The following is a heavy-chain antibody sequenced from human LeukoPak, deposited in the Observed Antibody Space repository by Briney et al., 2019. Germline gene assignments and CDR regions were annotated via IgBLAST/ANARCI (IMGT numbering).Heavy chain of an antibody. D-gene: IGHD5-18*01. CDR2: IKQDGSEK. J-gene: IGHJ4*02. Sequence: GGTLRLSCAASGFTFSSYWMSWVRQAPGKGLEWVANIKQDGSEKYYVDSVKGRFTISRDNAKNSLYLQMNSLRAEDTAVYYCARALLRSWSVQAMGGGFDYWGQGTLVTVSS. CDR1: GFTFSSYW. CDR3: ARALLRSWSVQAMGGGFDY. V-gene: IGHV3-7*01.